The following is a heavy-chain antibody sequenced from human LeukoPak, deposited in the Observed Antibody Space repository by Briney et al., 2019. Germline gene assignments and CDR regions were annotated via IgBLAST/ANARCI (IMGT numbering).Heavy chain of an antibody. Sequence: GESLRISCQGSGYIFTTYWIGWVRQVPGKGLEWMGIIYPGDSDARYSPSFEGQVTLSVDKSISTAYLQWSSLKASDTAVYYCARRGILRESLDYWGQGTLVTVSS. J-gene: IGHJ4*02. V-gene: IGHV5-51*01. CDR2: IYPGDSDA. CDR1: GYIFTTYW. D-gene: IGHD3-9*01. CDR3: ARRGILRESLDY.